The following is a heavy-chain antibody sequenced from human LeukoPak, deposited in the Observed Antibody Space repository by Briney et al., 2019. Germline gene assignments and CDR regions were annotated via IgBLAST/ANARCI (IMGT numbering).Heavy chain of an antibody. CDR2: INPDSGGT. Sequence: ASVKVSCKASGYTFADYYIHWVTEAPGQGLECMRYINPDSGGTIYTQKLQRRVTMTRDTSISTAYMELSSLTSDDAAVYSCARGLFSGSAPADYWGEGALVTVSS. CDR1: GYTFADYY. D-gene: IGHD1-26*01. J-gene: IGHJ4*02. V-gene: IGHV1-2*02. CDR3: ARGLFSGSAPADY.